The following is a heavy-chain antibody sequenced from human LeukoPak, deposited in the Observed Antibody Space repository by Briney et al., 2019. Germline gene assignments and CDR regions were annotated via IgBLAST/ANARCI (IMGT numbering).Heavy chain of an antibody. Sequence: NPSETLSLTCTVSGGSVSSGSYYWRWIRQPPGRGLEWIGYIYYSGSTNYNPSLKSRVTISVDTSKNQFSLKLSSVTAADTAVYYCATNYYGMDVWGQGTTVTVSS. CDR3: ATNYYGMDV. J-gene: IGHJ6*02. CDR2: IYYSGST. V-gene: IGHV4-61*01. CDR1: GGSVSSGSYY.